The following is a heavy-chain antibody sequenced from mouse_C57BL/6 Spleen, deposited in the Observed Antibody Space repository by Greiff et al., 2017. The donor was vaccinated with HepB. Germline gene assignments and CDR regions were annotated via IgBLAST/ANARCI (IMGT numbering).Heavy chain of an antibody. V-gene: IGHV1-7*01. CDR2: INPSSGYT. Sequence: VQLVESGPELVKPGASVKLSCKASGYTFTSYWMHWVKQRPGQGLEWIGYINPSSGYTKYNQKFKDKATLTADKSSSTAYMQLSSLTYEDSAVYYCARDDYDFSYAMDYWGQGTSVTVSS. CDR3: ARDDYDFSYAMDY. D-gene: IGHD2-4*01. J-gene: IGHJ4*01. CDR1: GYTFTSYW.